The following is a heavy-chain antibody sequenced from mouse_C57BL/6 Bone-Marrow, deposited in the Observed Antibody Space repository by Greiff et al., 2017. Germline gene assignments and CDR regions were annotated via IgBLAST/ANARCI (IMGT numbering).Heavy chain of an antibody. CDR3: ARDAEDGDYFDY. D-gene: IGHD1-1*02. Sequence: EVKLMESGGGLVQSGRSLRLSCATSGFTFSDFYMEWVRQAPGKGLEWIAASRNKANDYTTEYSASVKGRFIVSRDTSQSILYLQMNALRAEDTAIYYCARDAEDGDYFDYWGQGTTLTVSS. V-gene: IGHV7-1*01. J-gene: IGHJ2*01. CDR2: SRNKANDYTT. CDR1: GFTFSDFY.